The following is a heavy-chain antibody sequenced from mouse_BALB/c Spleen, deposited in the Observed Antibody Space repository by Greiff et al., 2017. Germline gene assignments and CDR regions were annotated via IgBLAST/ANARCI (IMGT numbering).Heavy chain of an antibody. CDR1: GYTFTDYA. CDR2: ISTYYGDA. D-gene: IGHD1-1*01. J-gene: IGHJ4*01. V-gene: IGHV1S137*01. CDR3: ARNYYGSSYVGYYAMDY. Sequence: VKLQESGAELVRPGVSVKISCKGSGYTFTDYAMHWVKQSHAKSLEWIGVISTYYGDASYNQKFKGKATMTVDKSSSTAYMELARLTSEDSAIYYCARNYYGSSYVGYYAMDYWGQGTSVTVSS.